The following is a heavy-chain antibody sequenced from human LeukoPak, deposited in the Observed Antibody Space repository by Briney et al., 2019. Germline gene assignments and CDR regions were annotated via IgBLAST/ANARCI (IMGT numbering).Heavy chain of an antibody. CDR1: GFTFSSYA. CDR2: ISGSGGST. CDR3: AKDHPPAVAGHRDIDY. D-gene: IGHD6-19*01. Sequence: GGSLRLSGAAPGFTFSSYAMSWVRQAPGKGLEWVSAISGSGGSTYYADPVKGRFTISRDNSKNTLYLQMNSLRAEDTAVYYCAKDHPPAVAGHRDIDYWGQGTLVTVSS. J-gene: IGHJ4*02. V-gene: IGHV3-23*01.